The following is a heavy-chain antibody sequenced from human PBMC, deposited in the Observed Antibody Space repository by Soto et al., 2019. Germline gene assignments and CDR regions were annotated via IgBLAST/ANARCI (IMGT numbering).Heavy chain of an antibody. V-gene: IGHV3-9*01. CDR1: GFTFDDYA. Sequence: GGSLRLSCAASGFTFDDYAMHWVRQAPGKGLEWVSGISWNSGSIGYADSVKGRFTISRDNAKNSLYLQMNSLRAEDTALYYCAKDPFQYGSGSLDHWGQGTLVTVSS. D-gene: IGHD3-10*01. J-gene: IGHJ4*02. CDR2: ISWNSGSI. CDR3: AKDPFQYGSGSLDH.